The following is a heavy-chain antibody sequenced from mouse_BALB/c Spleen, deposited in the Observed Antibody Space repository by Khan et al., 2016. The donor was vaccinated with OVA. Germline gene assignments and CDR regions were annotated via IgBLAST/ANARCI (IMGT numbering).Heavy chain of an antibody. CDR3: AGGNYYGYYFDY. D-gene: IGHD1-1*01. J-gene: IGHJ2*01. V-gene: IGHV3-2*02. CDR2: ISYTGVT. CDR1: GYSITSGYA. Sequence: QLEESGPGLVKPSQSLSLTCTVTGYSITSGYAWNWIRQFPGNKLEWMGYISYTGVTSYTPSLKSRISITRDTSKNQFFLQLNSVTTEDTATYYCAGGNYYGYYFDYWGQGTTLTVSS.